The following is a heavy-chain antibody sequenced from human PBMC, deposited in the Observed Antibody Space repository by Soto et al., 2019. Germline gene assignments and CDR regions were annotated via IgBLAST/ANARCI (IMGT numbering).Heavy chain of an antibody. CDR2: ISGSGGST. CDR1: GFTFSSYA. D-gene: IGHD3-22*01. J-gene: IGHJ1*01. CDR3: AAVGDSSGKGFQH. V-gene: IGHV3-23*01. Sequence: EVQLLESGGGLVQPGGSLRLSCAASGFTFSSYAMSWVRQAPGKGLEWVSAISGSGGSTYYADSVKGRFTISRDNYKNTLYLQMNSLRAEDTAVYYCAAVGDSSGKGFQHWGQGTLVTVSS.